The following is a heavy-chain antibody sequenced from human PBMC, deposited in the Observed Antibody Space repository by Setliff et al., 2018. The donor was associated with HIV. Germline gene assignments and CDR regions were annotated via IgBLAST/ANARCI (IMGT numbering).Heavy chain of an antibody. CDR1: GDTFAHYA. Sequence: SVKVSCKAPGDTFAHYALNWVRQVPGQGLEWMGGIVPRDGILKYAQKFQGRLTISADKSTTTVYMELSSLRSEDTAVYFCARDRGGYYECFDYWGQGTLVTVSS. CDR3: ARDRGGYYECFDY. J-gene: IGHJ4*02. D-gene: IGHD1-26*01. V-gene: IGHV1-69*10. CDR2: IVPRDGIL.